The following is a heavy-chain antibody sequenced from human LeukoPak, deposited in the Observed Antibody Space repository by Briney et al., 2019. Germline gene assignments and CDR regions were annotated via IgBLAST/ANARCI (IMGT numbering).Heavy chain of an antibody. CDR1: GFTFSYYA. J-gene: IGHJ4*02. CDR2: ISYDGSNK. CDR3: ARDNDFYH. Sequence: AGGSLGLSCAASGFTFSYYAMHWVRQAPGKGLEWVALISYDGSNKYYADSVKGRFTISRDNSKNTLSLQMNSLRAEDTAVYYCARDNDFYHWGQGTLVTVSS. V-gene: IGHV3-30*04. D-gene: IGHD1-1*01.